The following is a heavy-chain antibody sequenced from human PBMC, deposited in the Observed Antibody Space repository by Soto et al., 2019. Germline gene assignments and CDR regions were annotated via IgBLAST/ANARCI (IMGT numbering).Heavy chain of an antibody. CDR1: GGSISSGGYY. CDR3: AIDRVTMVRGVPYYYGMDV. D-gene: IGHD3-10*01. Sequence: LSLTCTVSGGSISSGGYYWSWIRQHPGKGLEWIGYIYYSGSTYYNPSLKSRVTISVDTSKNQFSLKLSSVTAADTAVYYCAIDRVTMVRGVPYYYGMDVWGQGTTVTVSS. J-gene: IGHJ6*02. CDR2: IYYSGST. V-gene: IGHV4-31*03.